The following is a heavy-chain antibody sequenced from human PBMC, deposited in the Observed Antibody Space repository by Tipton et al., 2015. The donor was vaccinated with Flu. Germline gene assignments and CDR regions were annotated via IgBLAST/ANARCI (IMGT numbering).Heavy chain of an antibody. CDR2: IYHSGST. CDR3: ARGSGSGTYLIFDL. V-gene: IGHV4-38-2*02. CDR1: GYSISSGYY. D-gene: IGHD3-10*01. J-gene: IGHJ4*02. Sequence: TLSLTCTVSGYSISSGYYWGWIRQPPGKGLEWIGSIYHSGSTYYNPSLKSRVTISVDTSKNQFSLKLSSVTAADTAVYYCARGSGSGTYLIFDLWGQGILATVSS.